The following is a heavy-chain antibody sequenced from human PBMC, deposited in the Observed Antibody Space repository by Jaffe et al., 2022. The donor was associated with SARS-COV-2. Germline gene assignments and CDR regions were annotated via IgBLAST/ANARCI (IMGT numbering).Heavy chain of an antibody. CDR1: GHTYY. CDR3: ARDPWKADV. J-gene: IGHJ6*02. V-gene: IGHV1-46*01. CDR2: INPSGGTT. Sequence: QVQLVQSGAEVKKPGASVKVSCKASGHTYYMHWVRQAPGQGLEWMGIINPSGGTTSYAQKFQGRVTMTGDTSTSTVYMELSSLRSEDTAVYYCARDPWKADVWGQGTTVTVSS. D-gene: IGHD1-1*01.